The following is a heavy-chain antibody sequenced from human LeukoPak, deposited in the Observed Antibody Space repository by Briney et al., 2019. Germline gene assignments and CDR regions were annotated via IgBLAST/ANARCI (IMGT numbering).Heavy chain of an antibody. Sequence: GGSLRLSCAASAFTFDDYGMSWVRQAPGKGLEWVSGISWNGGSTAYADSVKGRFTISRDNAKNSLYLQMNSLRAEDTALYYCARSYDTSGYYYVGAGYWGQGTLVIVSS. CDR3: ARSYDTSGYYYVGAGY. D-gene: IGHD3-22*01. CDR2: ISWNGGST. J-gene: IGHJ4*02. CDR1: AFTFDDYG. V-gene: IGHV3-20*04.